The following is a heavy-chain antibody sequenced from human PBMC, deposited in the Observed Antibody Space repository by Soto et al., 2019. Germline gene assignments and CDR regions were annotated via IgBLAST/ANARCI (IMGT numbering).Heavy chain of an antibody. CDR3: ARGVTDTAMADFDY. V-gene: IGHV4-34*01. CDR1: GGSFSCYY. Sequence: ETQSLTCTVYGGSFSCYYWILISQPPGKGLEWIGEINHSGSTNYNPSLKSRVTISVDTSKNQFSLKLSSVTAADTAVYYCARGVTDTAMADFDYWCQGTLVTVS. J-gene: IGHJ4*02. D-gene: IGHD5-18*01. CDR2: INHSGST.